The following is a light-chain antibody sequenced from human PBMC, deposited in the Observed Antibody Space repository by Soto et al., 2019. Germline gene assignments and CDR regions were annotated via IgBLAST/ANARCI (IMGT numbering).Light chain of an antibody. J-gene: IGKJ1*01. CDR2: AAS. Sequence: AIQMTQSPSSLSASVGDRFTITCRATQGIRNELGWYQQKPWKAPKLLIYAASSLQSGVPSRFSGSASGTDFTLTISSLQPEDFATYYCLQDYNYPRAFGQGTKVDIK. CDR3: LQDYNYPRA. V-gene: IGKV1-6*01. CDR1: QGIRNE.